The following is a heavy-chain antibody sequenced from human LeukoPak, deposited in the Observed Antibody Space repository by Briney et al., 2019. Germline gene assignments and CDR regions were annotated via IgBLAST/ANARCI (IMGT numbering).Heavy chain of an antibody. J-gene: IGHJ6*03. D-gene: IGHD2-21*01. Sequence: GGSLRLSCAVSGFSFNKYGMVWVRQAPGKGLEWVAGISGSGGSTYYADSVRGRFTISRDNSKNTLYLQMNSLRAEDTAVYYCAKDRRIEGPYYYYMDVWGKGTKVTISS. CDR3: AKDRRIEGPYYYYMDV. CDR1: GFSFNKYG. CDR2: ISGSGGST. V-gene: IGHV3-23*01.